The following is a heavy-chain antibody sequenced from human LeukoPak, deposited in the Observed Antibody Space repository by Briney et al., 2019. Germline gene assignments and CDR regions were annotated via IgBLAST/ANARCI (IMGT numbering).Heavy chain of an antibody. D-gene: IGHD3-22*01. V-gene: IGHV1-2*02. Sequence: ASVKVSCKAPGHTFTGYYMHWVRQAPGQGLEWMGWINPNSGGTNYAQKFQGRVTMTRDTSISTAYMELSRLRSDDTAVYYCAAMYYYDSSGYYWGQGTLVTVSS. CDR1: GHTFTGYY. CDR3: AAMYYYDSSGYY. J-gene: IGHJ4*02. CDR2: INPNSGGT.